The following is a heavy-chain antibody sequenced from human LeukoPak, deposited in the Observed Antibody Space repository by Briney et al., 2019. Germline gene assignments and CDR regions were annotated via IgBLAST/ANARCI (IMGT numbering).Heavy chain of an antibody. CDR2: ISNSGGNT. D-gene: IGHD4-17*01. CDR3: ARATGTLYYFDY. J-gene: IGHJ4*02. V-gene: IGHV3-23*01. CDR1: GFTFSSYA. Sequence: GGSLRLSCAASGFTFSSYAMSWVRQAPGKGLEWVSTISNSGGNTYYADSVKGRFTISRDNAKNSLYLQMNSLRAEDTAVYYCARATGTLYYFDYWGQGTLVTVSS.